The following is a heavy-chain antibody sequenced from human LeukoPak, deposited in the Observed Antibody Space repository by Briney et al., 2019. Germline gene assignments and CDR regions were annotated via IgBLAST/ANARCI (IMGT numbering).Heavy chain of an antibody. CDR3: ARSPGLSFDY. CDR2: ISAYNGNT. CDR1: GYAFPSYD. J-gene: IGHJ4*02. D-gene: IGHD6-19*01. V-gene: IGHV1-18*01. Sequence: GASVKVSRKASGYAFPSYDISWVRQAPGQGLECMGWISAYNGNTNYAQKLQGRVTMTTDTSTSTAYMELRSLRSDDTAVYYCARSPGLSFDYWGQGTLVTVSS.